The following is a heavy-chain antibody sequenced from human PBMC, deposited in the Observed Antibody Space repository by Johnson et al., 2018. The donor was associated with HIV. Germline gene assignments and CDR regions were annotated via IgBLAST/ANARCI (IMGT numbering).Heavy chain of an antibody. D-gene: IGHD3-3*01. J-gene: IGHJ3*02. V-gene: IGHV3-15*01. Sequence: VQLVESGGGLVKTGGSLRLSCAASGFSFTNAWMSWVRQAPGKGLEWVGRIKSKTDGGTTDYAAPVKGRFTISRDNSKNTLYLQMYSLRAEDTAVYYCARDQAICGVVLASDAFDIWGQGTMVTVSS. CDR3: ARDQAICGVVLASDAFDI. CDR1: GFSFTNAW. CDR2: IKSKTDGGTT.